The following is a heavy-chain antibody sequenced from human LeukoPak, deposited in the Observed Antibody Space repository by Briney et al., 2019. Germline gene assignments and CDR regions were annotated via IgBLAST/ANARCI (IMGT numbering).Heavy chain of an antibody. CDR3: ARGMIRVHYYYYGMDV. V-gene: IGHV3-30*14. D-gene: IGHD3-16*01. CDR2: ISYDGSNK. CDR1: GFTFSSYA. J-gene: IGHJ6*02. Sequence: GGSLRLSCAASGFTFSSYAMHWVRQAPGKGLEWVAVISYDGSNKYYADSVKGRFTISRDNSKNTLYLQMNSLRAEDTAVYYCARGMIRVHYYYYGMDVWGQGTTVTVSS.